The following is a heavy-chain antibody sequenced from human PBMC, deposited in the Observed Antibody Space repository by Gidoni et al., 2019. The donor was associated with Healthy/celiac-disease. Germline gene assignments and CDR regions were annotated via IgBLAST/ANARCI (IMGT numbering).Heavy chain of an antibody. CDR2: ISGSGGST. J-gene: IGHJ4*02. V-gene: IGHV3-23*01. D-gene: IGHD6-19*01. CDR3: AKGDEAVAGPDY. CDR1: GFTFTSYA. Sequence: EVQLFESGGCLVQPRGSLRLSCAASGFTFTSYAMSWVRQAPGKGLEWVSAISGSGGSTDYADSVKGRFTIARDNSKNTRYLQMNSLRAEDTAVYDCAKGDEAVAGPDYWGQGTLVTVSS.